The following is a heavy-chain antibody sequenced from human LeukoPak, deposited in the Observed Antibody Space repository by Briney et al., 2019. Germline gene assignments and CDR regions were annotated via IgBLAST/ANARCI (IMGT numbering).Heavy chain of an antibody. J-gene: IGHJ4*02. V-gene: IGHV4-59*01. Sequence: SETLSLTCTVSGGSISSYYWSWIRQPPGKGLEWIGYIYYSGSTNYNPSLKSRVTISEDTSKNQFSLKLSSVTAADTAVYYCARTGLGAAGDYWGQGTLVTVSS. D-gene: IGHD6-13*01. CDR2: IYYSGST. CDR3: ARTGLGAAGDY. CDR1: GGSISSYY.